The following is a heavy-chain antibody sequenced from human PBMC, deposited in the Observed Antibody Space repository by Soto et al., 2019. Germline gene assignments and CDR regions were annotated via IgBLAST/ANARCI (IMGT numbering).Heavy chain of an antibody. Sequence: QVQLVQSGAEVKKPGSSVKVSCKASGGTFSSYAISWVRQAPGQGLEWMGGIIPIFGTANYAQKFQGRVTITADESTSTAYMELSSLRSEDTAVYYCAIEETDTAMANYYYYGMDVWGQGTTVTVSS. CDR2: IIPIFGTA. V-gene: IGHV1-69*12. J-gene: IGHJ6*02. CDR1: GGTFSSYA. CDR3: AIEETDTAMANYYYYGMDV. D-gene: IGHD5-18*01.